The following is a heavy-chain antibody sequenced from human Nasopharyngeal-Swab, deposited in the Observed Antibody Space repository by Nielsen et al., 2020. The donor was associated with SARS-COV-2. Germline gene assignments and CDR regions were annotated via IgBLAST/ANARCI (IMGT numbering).Heavy chain of an antibody. Sequence: WMRQAPGQGLEWMGWISAYNGNTNYAQKLQGRVTMTTDTSTSTAYMELRSLRSDDTAVYYCAREVFEVPAATYYYYYYYMDVWGKGTTVTVSS. CDR2: ISAYNGNT. D-gene: IGHD2-2*01. J-gene: IGHJ6*03. CDR3: AREVFEVPAATYYYYYYYMDV. V-gene: IGHV1-18*01.